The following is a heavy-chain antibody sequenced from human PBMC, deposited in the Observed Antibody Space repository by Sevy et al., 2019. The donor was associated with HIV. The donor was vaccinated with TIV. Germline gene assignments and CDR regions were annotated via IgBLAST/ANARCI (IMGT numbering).Heavy chain of an antibody. CDR3: AKAPNGYYGSGREGYYFDY. Sequence: GSLRLSCAASGFTFSSYAMSWVRQAPGKGLEWVSAISGSGGSTYYADPVKGRFTISRDNSKNTLYLQMNSLRAEDTAVYYCAKAPNGYYGSGREGYYFDYWGQGTLVTVSS. CDR2: ISGSGGST. CDR1: GFTFSSYA. J-gene: IGHJ4*02. D-gene: IGHD3-10*01. V-gene: IGHV3-23*01.